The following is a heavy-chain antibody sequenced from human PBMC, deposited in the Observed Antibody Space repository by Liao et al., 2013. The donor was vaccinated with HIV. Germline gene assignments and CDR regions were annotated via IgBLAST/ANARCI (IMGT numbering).Heavy chain of an antibody. CDR1: GGSISSSSYY. CDR3: ASLSGSYRSGAFDI. D-gene: IGHD1-26*01. Sequence: QVQLQESGPGLVKPSETLSLTCTVSGGSISSSSYYWGWIRQPPGKGLEWIGNIFYIGTTYYNPSLKSRVTISVDTSKNQFSLKLSSVTAADTAVYYCASLSGSYRSGAFDIWGRGTMVT. J-gene: IGHJ3*02. V-gene: IGHV4-39*07. CDR2: IFYIGTT.